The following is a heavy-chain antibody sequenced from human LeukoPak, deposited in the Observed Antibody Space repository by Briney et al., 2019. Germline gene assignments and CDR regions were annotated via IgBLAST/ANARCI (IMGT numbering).Heavy chain of an antibody. CDR2: ISYDGSNK. J-gene: IGHJ6*02. Sequence: GGSLRLSCAASGFTFSSYGMHWVRQAPGKGLGWVAVISYDGSNKYYADSVKGRFTISRDDSKNTLYLQMNSLRAEDTAVYYCAKVVGATYYYGMDVWGQGTTVTVSS. CDR3: AKVVGATYYYGMDV. CDR1: GFTFSSYG. V-gene: IGHV3-30*18. D-gene: IGHD1-26*01.